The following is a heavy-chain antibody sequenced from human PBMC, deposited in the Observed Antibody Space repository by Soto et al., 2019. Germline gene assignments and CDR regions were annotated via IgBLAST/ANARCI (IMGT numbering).Heavy chain of an antibody. Sequence: SETLSLTCTVSWGSITSHYWSWIRQPPGKGLEWIGYIYYSGSTYYNPSLKSRVTMSVDTSRNQLLLQLDSVTAADTAVYYCARRWGRSFDYWGQGTLVTVSS. D-gene: IGHD2-15*01. CDR1: WGSITSHY. CDR3: ARRWGRSFDY. V-gene: IGHV4-59*11. CDR2: IYYSGST. J-gene: IGHJ4*02.